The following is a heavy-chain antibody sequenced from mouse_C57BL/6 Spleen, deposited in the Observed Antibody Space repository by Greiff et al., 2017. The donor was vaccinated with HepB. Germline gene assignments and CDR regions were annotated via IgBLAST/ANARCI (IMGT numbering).Heavy chain of an antibody. CDR2: IWRGGST. CDR3: AKSITTVVPYYAMDY. J-gene: IGHJ4*01. CDR1: GFSLTSYG. Sequence: QVQLQQSGPGLVQPSQSLSITCTVSGFSLTSYGVHWVRQSPGKGLEWLGVIWRGGSTDYNAAFMSRLSITKDNSKSQVFFKMNSLQADDTAIYYCAKSITTVVPYYAMDYWGQGTSVTVSS. D-gene: IGHD1-1*01. V-gene: IGHV2-5*01.